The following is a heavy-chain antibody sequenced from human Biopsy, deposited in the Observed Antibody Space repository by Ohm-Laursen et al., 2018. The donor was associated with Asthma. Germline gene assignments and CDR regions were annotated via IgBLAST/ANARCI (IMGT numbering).Heavy chain of an antibody. CDR1: GGSVSSGGYY. J-gene: IGHJ6*02. CDR2: IYYTGST. CDR3: ARGPNYHGSGRAPIGMDV. D-gene: IGHD3-10*01. Sequence: TLSLTCTVSGGSVSSGGYYWTWIRQHPGKGLEWIGYIYYTGSTDYNPSLKSRVTISLDTSKNQFSLTLRSVTAADTAVYYCARGPNYHGSGRAPIGMDVWGQGTTVTVSS. V-gene: IGHV4-31*03.